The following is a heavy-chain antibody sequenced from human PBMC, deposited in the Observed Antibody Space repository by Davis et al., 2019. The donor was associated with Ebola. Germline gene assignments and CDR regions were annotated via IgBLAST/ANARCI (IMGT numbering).Heavy chain of an antibody. CDR2: INPSGGST. Sequence: ASVKVSCKASGYTFTSYYMHWVRQAPGQGLEWMGIINPSGGSTSYAQKFQGRVTMTRDTSTSTVYMELSSLRSEDTAVYYCARGPREGRIAVAGTWGTYYYYYYGMDVWGQGTTVTVSS. J-gene: IGHJ6*02. D-gene: IGHD6-19*01. CDR3: ARGPREGRIAVAGTWGTYYYYYYGMDV. V-gene: IGHV1-46*01. CDR1: GYTFTSYY.